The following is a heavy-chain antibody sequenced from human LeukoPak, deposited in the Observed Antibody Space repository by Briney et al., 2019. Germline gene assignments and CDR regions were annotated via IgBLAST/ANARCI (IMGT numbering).Heavy chain of an antibody. D-gene: IGHD2-2*01. CDR3: ARGEPAAMCYPNWFDP. CDR2: IYHSGST. Sequence: SETLSLTCAVSGYSISSGYYWGWIRQPPGKGLEWIGSIYHSGSTYYNPSLKSRVTISVDTSKNQFSLKLSSVTAADTAVYYCARGEPAAMCYPNWFDPWGQGTLVTVSS. V-gene: IGHV4-38-2*01. CDR1: GYSISSGYY. J-gene: IGHJ5*02.